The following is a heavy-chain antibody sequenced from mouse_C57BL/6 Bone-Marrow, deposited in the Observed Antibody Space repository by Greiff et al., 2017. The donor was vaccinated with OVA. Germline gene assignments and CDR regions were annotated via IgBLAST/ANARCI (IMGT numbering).Heavy chain of an antibody. V-gene: IGHV2-2*01. D-gene: IGHD2-5*01. CDR1: GFSLTSYG. Sequence: VMLVESGPGLVQPSQSLSITCTVSGFSLTSYGVHWVRQSPGKGLEWLGVLWSGGSTDYNAAFISRLSISKDNSKSQVFFKMNSLQADDTAIYYCARKLGSNYGWYFDVWGTGTTVTVSS. CDR2: LWSGGST. J-gene: IGHJ1*03. CDR3: ARKLGSNYGWYFDV.